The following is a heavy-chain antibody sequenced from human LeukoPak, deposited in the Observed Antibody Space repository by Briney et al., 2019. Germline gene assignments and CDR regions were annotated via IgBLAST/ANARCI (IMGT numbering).Heavy chain of an antibody. Sequence: PGGSLRLSCAASGFTVITNDMTWVPEAPRKGLEWVSVLYSDGNTKYADSVQGRFTISRDNYTLYLEMSSLSPDDTAVHYCARGVEPLAANTLAYWGQGTLVTVSS. CDR3: ARGVEPLAANTLAY. CDR1: GFTVITND. CDR2: LYSDGNT. D-gene: IGHD1-14*01. V-gene: IGHV3-53*01. J-gene: IGHJ4*02.